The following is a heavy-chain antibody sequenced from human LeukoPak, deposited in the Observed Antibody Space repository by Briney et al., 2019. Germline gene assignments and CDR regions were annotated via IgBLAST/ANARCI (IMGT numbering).Heavy chain of an antibody. D-gene: IGHD2-15*01. Sequence: ASVKVSCKASGGTFSSYAISWARQAPGQGLEWMGGIIPIFGTANYAQKFQGRVTITADKSTSTAYMELSSLRSEDTAVYYCARNEWVGYCSGGSCSYYFDYWGQGTLVTVSS. V-gene: IGHV1-69*06. J-gene: IGHJ4*02. CDR2: IIPIFGTA. CDR3: ARNEWVGYCSGGSCSYYFDY. CDR1: GGTFSSYA.